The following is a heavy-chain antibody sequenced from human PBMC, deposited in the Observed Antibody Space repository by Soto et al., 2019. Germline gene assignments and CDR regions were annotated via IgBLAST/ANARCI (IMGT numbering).Heavy chain of an antibody. Sequence: QVQLVQSGAEVKKPGSSVKVSCKASGGTFSSYAISWVRQAHGQGLEWMGGIIPIFGTANYAQKFQGRVTITADESTSTAYMELSSLRSEDTAVYYCASREAHDFGNHLGGFDPWGQGTLVTVSS. V-gene: IGHV1-69*01. J-gene: IGHJ5*02. CDR3: ASREAHDFGNHLGGFDP. CDR1: GGTFSSYA. D-gene: IGHD3-16*01. CDR2: IIPIFGTA.